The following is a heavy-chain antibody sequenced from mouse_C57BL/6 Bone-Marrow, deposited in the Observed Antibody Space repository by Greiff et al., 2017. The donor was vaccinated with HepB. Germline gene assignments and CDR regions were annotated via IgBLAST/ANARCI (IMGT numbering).Heavy chain of an antibody. CDR3: TGPFYDGYPWFAY. Sequence: EVKLQESGGGLVQPGGSMKLSCVASGFTFSNYWMNWVRQSPVKGLEWVAQIRLKSDNYATHYAESVKGRFTISRDDSKSSVYLQMNNLRAEDTGIYYCTGPFYDGYPWFAYWGQGTLVTVSA. D-gene: IGHD2-3*01. J-gene: IGHJ3*01. CDR1: GFTFSNYW. CDR2: IRLKSDNYAT. V-gene: IGHV6-3*01.